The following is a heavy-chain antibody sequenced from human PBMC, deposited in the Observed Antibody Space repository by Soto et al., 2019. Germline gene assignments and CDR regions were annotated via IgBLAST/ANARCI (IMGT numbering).Heavy chain of an antibody. CDR3: ASGAMEGTTVTYVDWYFDL. V-gene: IGHV1-3*01. CDR1: GYTFTSYA. Sequence: QVQLVQSGAEVKKPGASVKVSCKASGYTFTSYAMHWVRQAPGQRLEWMGWINAGNGNTKYSQKFQGRVTITRDTSASTAYMELSSLRSEDTAVYYCASGAMEGTTVTYVDWYFDLWGRGTLVTVSS. CDR2: INAGNGNT. J-gene: IGHJ2*01. D-gene: IGHD4-17*01.